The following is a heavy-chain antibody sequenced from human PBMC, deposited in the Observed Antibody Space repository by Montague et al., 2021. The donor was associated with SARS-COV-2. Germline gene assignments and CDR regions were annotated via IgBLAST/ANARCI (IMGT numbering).Heavy chain of an antibody. CDR3: ARGGLGNRGFDY. J-gene: IGHJ4*02. D-gene: IGHD3/OR15-3a*01. CDR1: GDSVSSNSAT. V-gene: IGHV6-1*01. CDR2: TYYRSKWYN. Sequence: CAISGDSVSSNSATWNWVRQSPSRGLEWLGRTYYRSKWYNDYAVSVRGRVTINPDTSRSQFSLRLTSVTAADTAVYFCARGGLGNRGFDYWGQGALVTV.